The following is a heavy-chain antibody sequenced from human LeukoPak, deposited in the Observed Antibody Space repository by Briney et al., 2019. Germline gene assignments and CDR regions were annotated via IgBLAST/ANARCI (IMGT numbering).Heavy chain of an antibody. J-gene: IGHJ3*02. CDR1: GGSISSYY. CDR2: IYYSGST. V-gene: IGHV4-59*01. D-gene: IGHD4-17*01. Sequence: PSETLSLTCTVSGGSISSYYWSWIRQPPGKGLEWIGYIYYSGSTNYNPSLKSRVTISVDTSKNQFSLKLSSVTAADTAVYYCARGLQQECGDYDAFDIWGQGTMVTVSS. CDR3: ARGLQQECGDYDAFDI.